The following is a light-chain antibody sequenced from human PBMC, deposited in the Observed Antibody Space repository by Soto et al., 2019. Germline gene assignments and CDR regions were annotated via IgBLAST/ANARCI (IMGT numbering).Light chain of an antibody. Sequence: AIQLTQSPSSLSASVGDRVTITCRASQGISSALAWYQQKPGKAPKLLIYDASSLESGVPSRFSGSGSGTDFTLTISSLQPEDFATYYCQQFNSYSTFGGGTKGEIK. CDR1: QGISSA. V-gene: IGKV1-13*02. CDR2: DAS. J-gene: IGKJ4*01. CDR3: QQFNSYST.